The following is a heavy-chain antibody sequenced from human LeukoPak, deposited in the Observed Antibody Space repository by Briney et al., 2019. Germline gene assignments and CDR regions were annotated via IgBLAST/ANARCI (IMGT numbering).Heavy chain of an antibody. CDR3: ARGSSWSSWYFDY. Sequence: GGSLRLSCAASGFTFSSYAMHWVRQAPGKGLEWVAVISYDGSNKYYADSVKGRLTISRDNSKNTLYLQMNSLRAEDTAVYYCARGSSWSSWYFDYWGQGTLVTVSS. CDR1: GFTFSSYA. J-gene: IGHJ4*02. D-gene: IGHD6-13*01. CDR2: ISYDGSNK. V-gene: IGHV3-30-3*01.